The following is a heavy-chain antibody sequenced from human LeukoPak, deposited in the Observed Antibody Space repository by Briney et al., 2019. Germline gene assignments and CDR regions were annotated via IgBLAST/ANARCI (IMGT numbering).Heavy chain of an antibody. CDR1: GFTFSNYS. J-gene: IGHJ4*02. Sequence: GGSLRLSCAVSGFTFSNYSMNWVRQAPGKGLEWVSYISSSGSTIYYADSVKGRFTISRDNAKNSLYLQMNSLRAEDTAVYYCARALGSSGWYESDYWGQGTLVTVSS. D-gene: IGHD6-19*01. V-gene: IGHV3-48*04. CDR2: ISSSGSTI. CDR3: ARALGSSGWYESDY.